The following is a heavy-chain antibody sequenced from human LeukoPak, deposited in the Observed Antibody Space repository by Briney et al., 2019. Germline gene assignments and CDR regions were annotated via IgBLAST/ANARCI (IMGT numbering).Heavy chain of an antibody. Sequence: SETLSLTCTVSGDSINSSGYYWGWIRQPPGKGLEWIGNIYYSGTTYYNPSLKSRVTISVDTSKNQFSLKLSSVTAADTAVYYCARPITMGDAFDIWGQGTMVTVSS. CDR1: GDSINSSGYY. D-gene: IGHD3-3*01. V-gene: IGHV4-39*07. CDR2: IYYSGTT. J-gene: IGHJ3*02. CDR3: ARPITMGDAFDI.